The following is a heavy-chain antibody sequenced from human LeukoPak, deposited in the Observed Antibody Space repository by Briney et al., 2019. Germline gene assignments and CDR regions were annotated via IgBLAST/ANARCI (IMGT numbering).Heavy chain of an antibody. CDR1: GGSISSYY. Sequence: SQTLSLTCTVSGGSISSYYWSWIRQPPGKGLEWIGYIYYSGSTNYNPSLKSRVTISVDTSKNQFPLKLSSVTAADTAVYYCARHGASIVVVPAAPTSYNWFDPWGQGTLVTVPS. V-gene: IGHV4-59*08. CDR3: ARHGASIVVVPAAPTSYNWFDP. CDR2: IYYSGST. D-gene: IGHD2-2*01. J-gene: IGHJ5*02.